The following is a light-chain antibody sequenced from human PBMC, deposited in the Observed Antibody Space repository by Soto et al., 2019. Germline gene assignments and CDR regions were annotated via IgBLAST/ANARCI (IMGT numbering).Light chain of an antibody. CDR2: GAS. CDR1: QSVSSSY. CDR3: QQYGSSPQT. V-gene: IGKV3-20*01. Sequence: EIVLTQSPGTLSLSPGERATLSCRASQSVSSSYLAWYQQKPGQAPRLLIYGASSRATGIPDRFSGSESGTDFTLTISRLAPEDFAVYYCQQYGSSPQTFGQGTKVEIK. J-gene: IGKJ1*01.